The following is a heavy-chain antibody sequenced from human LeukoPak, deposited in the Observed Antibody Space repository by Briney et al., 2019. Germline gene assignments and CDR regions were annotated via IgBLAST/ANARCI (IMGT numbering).Heavy chain of an antibody. CDR2: IYTSGST. V-gene: IGHV4-4*07. J-gene: IGHJ6*02. Sequence: PSETLSLTCAVYGGSFSGYYWSWIRQPPGKGLEWIGRIYTSGSTNYNPSLKSRVTMSVDTSKNQFSLKLSSVTAADTAVYYCARDLYGYCSSTSCYYYYYGMDVWGQGTTVTVSS. D-gene: IGHD2-2*01. CDR1: GGSFSGYY. CDR3: ARDLYGYCSSTSCYYYYYGMDV.